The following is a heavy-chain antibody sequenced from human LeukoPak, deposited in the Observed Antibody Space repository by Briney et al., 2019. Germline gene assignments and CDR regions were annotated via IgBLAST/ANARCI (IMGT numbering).Heavy chain of an antibody. V-gene: IGHV1-46*01. CDR3: ARRGGKNYGDYVVYDKYMDV. CDR1: GYIFTSYY. J-gene: IGHJ6*03. CDR2: INPSGSST. Sequence: ASVKVSCKASGYIFTSYYMHWVRQAPGQGLEWMGIINPSGSSTSYAQKFQGRVTMTRDMSTSTAYMELRSLRSDDTAVYYCARRGGKNYGDYVVYDKYMDVWGTGTTVTVSS. D-gene: IGHD4-17*01.